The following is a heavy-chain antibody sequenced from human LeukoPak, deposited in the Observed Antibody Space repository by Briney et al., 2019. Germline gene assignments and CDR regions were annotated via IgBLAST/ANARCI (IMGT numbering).Heavy chain of an antibody. CDR1: GGTLRSYA. V-gene: IGHV1-69*13. D-gene: IGHD6-6*01. Sequence: SVKVSCKASGGTLRSYAISWVRQAPGQGLEWMGGIIPLFGAANYAQKFQGRVTITADESTSTAYMEVSSLRYEDTAIYYCARAGRQEKFLNYYYYGMDAWGQGTMVTVSS. CDR2: IIPLFGAA. J-gene: IGHJ6*02. CDR3: ARAGRQEKFLNYYYYGMDA.